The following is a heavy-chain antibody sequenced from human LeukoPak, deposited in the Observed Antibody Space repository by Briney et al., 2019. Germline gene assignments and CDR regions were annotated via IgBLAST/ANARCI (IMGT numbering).Heavy chain of an antibody. Sequence: SETLSLTCAAYGGSFNGYYWSWVRQPPGKGLEWIGEINQSGRTNYNPSLKSRLTISVDRPKNQFSLKLKFVTAADTAVYYCARAMVRGVITFYYGMDVWGQGTTVTVSS. V-gene: IGHV4-34*01. D-gene: IGHD3-10*01. CDR3: ARAMVRGVITFYYGMDV. J-gene: IGHJ6*02. CDR1: GGSFNGYY. CDR2: INQSGRT.